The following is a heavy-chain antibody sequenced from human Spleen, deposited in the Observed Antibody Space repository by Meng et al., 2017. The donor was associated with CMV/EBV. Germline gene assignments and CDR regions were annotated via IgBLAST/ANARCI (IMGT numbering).Heavy chain of an antibody. V-gene: IGHV4-4*02. CDR1: GASISTSNW. J-gene: IGHJ4*02. CDR3: AREWFYGSGSYGFDY. CDR2: INHSSIT. Sequence: GASISTSNWGSWVRQPPGKGLEWIGEINHSSITNYNPSLKSRVTISVDKSKNQFSLKLTSVTAADTAVYYCAREWFYGSGSYGFDYWGQGTLVTVSS. D-gene: IGHD3-10*01.